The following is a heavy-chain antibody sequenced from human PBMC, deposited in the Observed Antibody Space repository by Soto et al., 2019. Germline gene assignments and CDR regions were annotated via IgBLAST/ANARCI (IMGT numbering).Heavy chain of an antibody. D-gene: IGHD2-15*01. V-gene: IGHV4-34*01. CDR2: INHSGST. CDR1: GGSFSGYY. J-gene: IGHJ3*02. CDR3: ASSPLVDCSGGSCYSNAFDI. Sequence: QVQLQQWGAGLLKPSETLSLTCAVYGGSFSGYYWSWIRQPPGKGLEWIGEINHSGSTNYNPSLKSRVTISVDTSKNQFSLKLSSVTAADTAVYYCASSPLVDCSGGSCYSNAFDIWGQGTMVTVSS.